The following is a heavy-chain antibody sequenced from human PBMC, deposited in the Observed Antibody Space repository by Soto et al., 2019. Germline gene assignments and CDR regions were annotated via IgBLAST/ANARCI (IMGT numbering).Heavy chain of an antibody. J-gene: IGHJ4*02. CDR3: ARALPRIAASREGDY. Sequence: QVLLVQSGAEVKKPGASVKLSCKASGYTFTSYYMHWVRQAPGQGPEWVGIINPFGGSTSYAQSFQGRITMTSDTSTSTVYMELSGLRSEDTAVYYCARALPRIAASREGDYWGQGTLVTVSS. V-gene: IGHV1-46*01. CDR1: GYTFTSYY. D-gene: IGHD6-6*01. CDR2: INPFGGST.